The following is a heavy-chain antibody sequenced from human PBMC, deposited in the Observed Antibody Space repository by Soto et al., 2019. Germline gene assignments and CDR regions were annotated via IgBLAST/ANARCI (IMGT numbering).Heavy chain of an antibody. Sequence: QVQLVQSGAEVKNPGSSERVSCKASGGTFSSYTLNWVRQAPGQGLEWMGRIIPILSMSTYAQKFQGRVSIIADKSTTTAYMTLSSLRSDDTAIYYCARSYGSGSRPFDYWGQGTLVTVSS. CDR3: ARSYGSGSRPFDY. V-gene: IGHV1-69*02. CDR2: IIPILSMS. D-gene: IGHD3-10*01. J-gene: IGHJ4*02. CDR1: GGTFSSYT.